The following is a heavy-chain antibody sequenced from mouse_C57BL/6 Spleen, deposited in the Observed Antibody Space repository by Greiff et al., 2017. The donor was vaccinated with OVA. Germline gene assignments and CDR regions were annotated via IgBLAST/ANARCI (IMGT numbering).Heavy chain of an antibody. D-gene: IGHD2-2*01. CDR2: IWRGGST. CDR1: GFSLTSYG. Sequence: QVQLKQSGPGLVQPSQSLSITCTVSGFSLTSYGVHWVRQSPGKGLEWLGVIWRGGSTDYNAAFMSRLSITKDNSKSQVFFKMNSLQADDTAIYYCAKQGYYGYDGWYFDVWGTGTTVTVSS. J-gene: IGHJ1*03. V-gene: IGHV2-5*01. CDR3: AKQGYYGYDGWYFDV.